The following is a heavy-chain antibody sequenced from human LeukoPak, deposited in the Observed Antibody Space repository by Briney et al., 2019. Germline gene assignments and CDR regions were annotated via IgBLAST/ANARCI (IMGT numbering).Heavy chain of an antibody. D-gene: IGHD3-10*01. CDR3: ARHKARITMVRGGAFDI. Sequence: PSETLSLTCAVYGGSFSGYYWSWIRQPPGKGLEWIGEINHSGSTNYNPSLKSRVTISVDTSKNQFSLKLSSVTAADTAVYYCARHKARITMVRGGAFDIWGQGTMVTVSS. V-gene: IGHV4-34*01. CDR1: GGSFSGYY. J-gene: IGHJ3*02. CDR2: INHSGST.